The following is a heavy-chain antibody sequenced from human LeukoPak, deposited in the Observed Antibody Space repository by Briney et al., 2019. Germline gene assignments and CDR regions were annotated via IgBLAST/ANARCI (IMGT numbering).Heavy chain of an antibody. J-gene: IGHJ5*02. CDR3: ARGGIAVAGLDRGSWFDP. D-gene: IGHD6-19*01. CDR1: GGTFSSYA. Sequence: GSSVKVSCKASGGTFSSYAISWVRQAPGQGLEWMGGIIPIFGTANYAQKFQGRVTITTDESTSTAYMELSSLRSEDTAVYYCARGGIAVAGLDRGSWFDPWGQGTLVTVSS. V-gene: IGHV1-69*05. CDR2: IIPIFGTA.